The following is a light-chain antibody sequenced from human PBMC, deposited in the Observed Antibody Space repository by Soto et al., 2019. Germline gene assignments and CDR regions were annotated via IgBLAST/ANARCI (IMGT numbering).Light chain of an antibody. V-gene: IGKV3-11*01. J-gene: IGKJ3*01. CDR2: DTS. Sequence: EIVLTQSPATLSVSPGERATLSCRASQRVSSYLAWYQQKPGQAPRLLIYDTSHRATGIPARFSGSGSGTDFTLTISSLEPEDFATYFCQQSSLTPFTFGPGTKVEIK. CDR3: QQSSLTPFT. CDR1: QRVSSY.